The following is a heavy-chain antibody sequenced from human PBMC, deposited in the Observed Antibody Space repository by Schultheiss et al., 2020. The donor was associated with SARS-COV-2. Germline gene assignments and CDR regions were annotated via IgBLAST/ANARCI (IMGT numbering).Heavy chain of an antibody. D-gene: IGHD4-17*01. CDR2: IYTSGST. J-gene: IGHJ4*02. CDR1: GGSISSSSYY. CDR3: ASGTTSYGDVDY. V-gene: IGHV4-61*02. Sequence: SETLSLTCTVSGGSISSSSYYWGWIRQPAGKGLEWLGRIYTSGSTNYNPSLKSRVTMSVDTSKNQFSLKLSSVTAADTAVYYCASGTTSYGDVDYWGQGTLVTVSS.